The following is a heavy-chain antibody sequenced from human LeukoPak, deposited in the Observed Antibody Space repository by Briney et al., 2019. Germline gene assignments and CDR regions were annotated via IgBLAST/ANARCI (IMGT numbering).Heavy chain of an antibody. D-gene: IGHD1-26*01. Sequence: PSGTLSLTCDVSGGSISSSNWWSWVRQPPGKGLERIGEIYHSGSTNYNPSLKSRVTISVDKSKNHFSLNMSSVTAADTAVYYCARDDSGTYAALDYWGQGTLVTVSS. V-gene: IGHV4-4*02. CDR1: GGSISSSNW. CDR3: ARDDSGTYAALDY. J-gene: IGHJ4*02. CDR2: IYHSGST.